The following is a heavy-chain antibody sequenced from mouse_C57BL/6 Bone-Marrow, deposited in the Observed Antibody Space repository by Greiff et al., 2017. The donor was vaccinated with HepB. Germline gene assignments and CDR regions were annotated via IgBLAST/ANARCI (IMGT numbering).Heavy chain of an antibody. CDR3: ARFGYYSNYEGGAMDY. CDR1: GYTFTDYY. CDR2: INPNNGGT. Sequence: LVEPGASVKISCKASGYTFTDYYMNWVKQSHGKSLEWIGDINPNNGGTSYNQKFKGKATLTVDKSSSTAYMELRSLTSEDSAVYYCARFGYYSNYEGGAMDYWGQGTSVTVSS. V-gene: IGHV1-26*01. J-gene: IGHJ4*01. D-gene: IGHD2-5*01.